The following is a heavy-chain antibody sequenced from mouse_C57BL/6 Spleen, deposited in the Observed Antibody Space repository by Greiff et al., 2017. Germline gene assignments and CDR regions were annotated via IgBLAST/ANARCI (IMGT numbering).Heavy chain of an antibody. CDR2: ISDGGSYT. CDR1: GFTFSSYA. D-gene: IGHD1-1*01. CDR3: ARDRDGSDYYGSRYYYAMDY. J-gene: IGHJ4*01. Sequence: EVKLQASGGGLVKPGGSLKLSCAASGFTFSSYAMSWVRQTPEKRLEWVATISDGGSYTYYPDNVKGRFTISRDNAKNNLYLQMSHLKSEDTAMYYCARDRDGSDYYGSRYYYAMDYWGQGTSVTVSS. V-gene: IGHV5-4*01.